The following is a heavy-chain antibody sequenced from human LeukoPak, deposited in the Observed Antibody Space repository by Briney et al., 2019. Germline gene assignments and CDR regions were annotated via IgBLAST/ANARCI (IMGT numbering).Heavy chain of an antibody. V-gene: IGHV4-39*07. CDR1: GGSISSSKYY. CDR2: ISYSGST. Sequence: SETLSLTCTVSGGSISSSKYYWGWIRQPPGKGLEWIGSISYSGSTYHNPSLKSRVTISVDTSKNQFSLKLTSVTPADTTVYYCAKTAKYYYGSETYYFFEYWGQGTLVTVSS. D-gene: IGHD3-10*01. CDR3: AKTAKYYYGSETYYFFEY. J-gene: IGHJ4*02.